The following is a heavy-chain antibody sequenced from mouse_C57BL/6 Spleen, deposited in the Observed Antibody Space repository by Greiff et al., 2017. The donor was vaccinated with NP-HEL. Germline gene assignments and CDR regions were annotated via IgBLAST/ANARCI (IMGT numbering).Heavy chain of an antibody. J-gene: IGHJ2*01. CDR3: ARMDLLLRRGDY. V-gene: IGHV1-26*01. Sequence: VQLQQSGPELVKPGASVKISCKASGYTFTDYYMNWVKQSHGKSLEWIGDINPNNGGTSYNQKFKGKATLTVDKSSSTAYMELRSLTSEDSAVYYCARMDLLLRRGDYWGQGTTLTVSS. CDR2: INPNNGGT. D-gene: IGHD1-1*01. CDR1: GYTFTDYY.